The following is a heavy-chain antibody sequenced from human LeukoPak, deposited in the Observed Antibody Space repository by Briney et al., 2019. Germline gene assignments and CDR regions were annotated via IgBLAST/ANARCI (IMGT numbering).Heavy chain of an antibody. V-gene: IGHV4-59*01. CDR1: GGSISSYY. J-gene: IGHJ1*01. CDR3: ASKVYCSSTSCYGEH. CDR2: IYYSGST. D-gene: IGHD2-2*01. Sequence: PSETLSLTCTVPGGSISSYYWSWIRQPPGKGLEWIGYIYYSGSTNYNPSLKSRVTISVDTSKNQFSLKLSSVTAADTAVYYCASKVYCSSTSCYGEHWGQGTLVTVSS.